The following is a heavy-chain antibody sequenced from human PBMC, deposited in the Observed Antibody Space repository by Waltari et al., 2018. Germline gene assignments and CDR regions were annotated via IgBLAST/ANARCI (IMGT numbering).Heavy chain of an antibody. J-gene: IGHJ6*02. Sequence: QVQLVQSGAEVKKPGASVKVSCKASGYTFTSYAMHWVRQAPGQRLEWMGWINAGNGNTKYSQKFQGRVTITRDTSASTAYMELSSLRSEDTAVYYCARAGGYCSGGSCYPEDYYYGMDVWGQGTTVTVSS. CDR2: INAGNGNT. CDR3: ARAGGYCSGGSCYPEDYYYGMDV. D-gene: IGHD2-15*01. V-gene: IGHV1-3*01. CDR1: GYTFTSYA.